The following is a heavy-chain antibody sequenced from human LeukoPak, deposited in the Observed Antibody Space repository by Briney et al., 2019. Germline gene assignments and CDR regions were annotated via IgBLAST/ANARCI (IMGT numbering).Heavy chain of an antibody. J-gene: IGHJ6*03. Sequence: GGSLRLSCAASGFTFDDYGMSWVRQAPGKGLEWVSGINWNGGSTGYADSVKGRFTISRDNAKNSLYLQMDSLRAEDTALYYCARLLYGSGSYYMDVWGKGTTVTVSS. V-gene: IGHV3-20*04. CDR3: ARLLYGSGSYYMDV. D-gene: IGHD3-10*01. CDR2: INWNGGST. CDR1: GFTFDDYG.